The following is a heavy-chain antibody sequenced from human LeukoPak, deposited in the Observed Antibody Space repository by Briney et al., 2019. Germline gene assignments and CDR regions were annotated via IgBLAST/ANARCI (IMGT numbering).Heavy chain of an antibody. J-gene: IGHJ4*02. CDR2: ISSSSSYI. CDR1: GFTFSSYS. Sequence: GGSLSLSCAASGFTFSSYSMNWVRQAPGKGLEWVSSISSSSSYIYYADSVKGRFTISRDNAKNSLYLQMNSLRAEDTAVYYCARGGTYQPLLWCWGQRTLVTVSS. D-gene: IGHD2-2*01. V-gene: IGHV3-21*01. CDR3: ARGGTYQPLLWC.